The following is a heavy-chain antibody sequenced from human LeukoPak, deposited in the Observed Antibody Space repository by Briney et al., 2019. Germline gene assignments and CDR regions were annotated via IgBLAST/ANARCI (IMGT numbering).Heavy chain of an antibody. V-gene: IGHV3-53*01. CDR3: ARGSSSAWGRFDF. CDR2: IYSDGRA. CDR1: GLTVSSNY. Sequence: GGSLRLSCAASGLTVSSNYMSWVRQTPGKGVEWVSVIYSDGRAYYPDSVKGRFTISRVNSKNTVYLQMNSLRAEDTAVYHCARGSSSAWGRFDFWGQGTLVTVSS. D-gene: IGHD2-2*01. J-gene: IGHJ4*02.